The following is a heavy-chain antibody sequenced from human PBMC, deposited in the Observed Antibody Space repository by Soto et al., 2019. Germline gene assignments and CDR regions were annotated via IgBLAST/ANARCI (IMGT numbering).Heavy chain of an antibody. CDR2: IGSGDT. CDR3: ARENDPYGFDL. J-gene: IGHJ3*01. V-gene: IGHV1-18*01. CDR1: GYSFDSYA. Sequence: QVQLVQSGATQEKPGASVKVSCEAFGYSFDSYAYSWVRQAPGQGLEWMGRIGSGDTNYAQKPQGRVTMTTDTSTNTAYMELRSLRSDDTTLYDCARENDPYGFDLWGQGTMVTVSS.